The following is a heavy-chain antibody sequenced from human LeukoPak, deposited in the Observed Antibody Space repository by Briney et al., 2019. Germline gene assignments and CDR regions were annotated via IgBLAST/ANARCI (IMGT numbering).Heavy chain of an antibody. Sequence: ASVKVSCMASGFSFTSFGLSWVRQAPGQGPEWVGWISAASGSTNYAQKFQDRVTMTTDTSTTTVYMELRSLRSDDTAVYYCAKEQEGTAIGGVFDYWGQGTVVTVSS. J-gene: IGHJ4*02. CDR1: GFSFTSFG. V-gene: IGHV1-18*01. D-gene: IGHD2-21*02. CDR2: ISAASGST. CDR3: AKEQEGTAIGGVFDY.